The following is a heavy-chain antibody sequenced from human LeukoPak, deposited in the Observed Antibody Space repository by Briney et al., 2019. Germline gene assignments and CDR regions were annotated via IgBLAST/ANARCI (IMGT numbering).Heavy chain of an antibody. CDR1: GGSISSGDYY. J-gene: IGHJ1*01. D-gene: IGHD3-22*01. CDR2: IYYSGST. Sequence: TSQTLSLTCTVSGGSISSGDYYWSWIRQPPGQGLEWIGYIYYSGSTYYNPSLKSRVTISVDTSKNQFSLKLSSVTAADTAVYYCARGGDYYDSSGYYYVIQHWGQGTLVTVSS. V-gene: IGHV4-30-4*01. CDR3: ARGGDYYDSSGYYYVIQH.